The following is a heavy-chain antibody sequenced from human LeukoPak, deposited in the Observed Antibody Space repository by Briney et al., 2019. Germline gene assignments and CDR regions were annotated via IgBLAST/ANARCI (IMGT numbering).Heavy chain of an antibody. J-gene: IGHJ4*02. CDR2: IWFDGSRQ. CDR1: GFTFNRNG. Sequence: GRSLRLSCAASGFTFNRNGMHWVRQAPGKGLEWVALIWFDGSRQYYGDSVKGRFTISRDNSKNTLYLQMSSLRAEDTAVYYCAKVKVVGYSTFDYWGQGALVTVSS. V-gene: IGHV3-33*03. D-gene: IGHD2-8*01. CDR3: AKVKVVGYSTFDY.